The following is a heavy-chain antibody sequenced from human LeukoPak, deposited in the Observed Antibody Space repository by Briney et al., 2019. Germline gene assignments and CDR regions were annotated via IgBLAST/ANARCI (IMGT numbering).Heavy chain of an antibody. D-gene: IGHD3-10*01. Sequence: ASVKVSCTASGYTFTGYYMHWVRQAPGQGLEWMGWISVYNGNTNYAQKLQGRVTMTTDTSTSTAYMELRSLRSDDTAVYYCARTWVPSGIDYWGQGPLVTVPS. J-gene: IGHJ4*02. CDR2: ISVYNGNT. CDR1: GYTFTGYY. CDR3: ARTWVPSGIDY. V-gene: IGHV1-18*04.